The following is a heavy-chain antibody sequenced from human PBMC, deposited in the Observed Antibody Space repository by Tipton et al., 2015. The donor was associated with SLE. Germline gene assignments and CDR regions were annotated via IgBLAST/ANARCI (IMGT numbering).Heavy chain of an antibody. V-gene: IGHV4-34*01. CDR1: GGSFSGYY. CDR2: IYHSGST. J-gene: IGHJ6*02. CDR3: ARDSGSVYGMDV. D-gene: IGHD1-26*01. Sequence: TLSLTCAVYGGSFSGYYWSWIRQPPGKGLEWIGSIYHSGSTYYNPSLKSRVTISVDTSKNQFSLKLSSVTAADTAVYYCARDSGSVYGMDVWGQGTTVTVSS.